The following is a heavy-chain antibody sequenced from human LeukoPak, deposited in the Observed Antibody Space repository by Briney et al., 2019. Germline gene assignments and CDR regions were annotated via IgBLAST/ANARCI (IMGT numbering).Heavy chain of an antibody. J-gene: IGHJ4*02. V-gene: IGHV3-30*18. D-gene: IGHD5-18*01. CDR1: GFTFSSYG. CDR3: AKMGPGSGYPFDY. CDR2: ISYDGSNK. Sequence: GGSLRLSCAASGFTFSSYGMHWVRQAPGKGLEWVAVISYDGSNKYYADSVKGRFTISRDNSKNTLYLQMNSLRAEDTAVYYCAKMGPGSGYPFDYWGQGTLVTVSS.